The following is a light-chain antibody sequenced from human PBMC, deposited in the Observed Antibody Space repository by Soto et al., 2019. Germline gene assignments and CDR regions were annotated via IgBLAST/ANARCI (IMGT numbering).Light chain of an antibody. Sequence: EIVMTQSPGTLSVSPGERVTLSCRASQSVGNNLAWHQQKPGQAPRLLIYGASTRATGIPARFSGSGSGTEFTLTISSLQSEDFAVYYCQQYNNWPWITFGQGTRLEIK. V-gene: IGKV3-15*01. CDR2: GAS. CDR3: QQYNNWPWIT. J-gene: IGKJ5*01. CDR1: QSVGNN.